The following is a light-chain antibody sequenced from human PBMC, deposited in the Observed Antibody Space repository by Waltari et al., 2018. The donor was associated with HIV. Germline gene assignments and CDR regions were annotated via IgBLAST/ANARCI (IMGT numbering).Light chain of an antibody. CDR3: QQVNGYPLT. J-gene: IGKJ4*01. Sequence: DIQLTQSPSFLSASIGDKVPITCRASQTLSSSLVWYQQKPGRAPQVLIYATSTLQSGVPSRFSGSGSGTEFALTITNLQPDDFATYYCQQVNGYPLTFGGGTKVEIK. CDR2: ATS. CDR1: QTLSSS. V-gene: IGKV1-9*01.